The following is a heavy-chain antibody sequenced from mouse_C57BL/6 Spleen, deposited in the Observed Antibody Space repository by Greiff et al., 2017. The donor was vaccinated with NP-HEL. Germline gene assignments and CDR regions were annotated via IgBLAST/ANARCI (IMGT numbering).Heavy chain of an antibody. Sequence: DVQLVESGGGLVKPGGSLKLSCAASGFTFSDYGMHWVRQAPEKGLEWVAYISSGSSTIYYADTVKGRFTISRDNAKNTLFLQMTSLRSEDTAMYYCARGVYYTYWYFEVWGTGTTVTVSS. J-gene: IGHJ1*03. V-gene: IGHV5-17*01. CDR3: ARGVYYTYWYFEV. D-gene: IGHD2-12*01. CDR1: GFTFSDYG. CDR2: ISSGSSTI.